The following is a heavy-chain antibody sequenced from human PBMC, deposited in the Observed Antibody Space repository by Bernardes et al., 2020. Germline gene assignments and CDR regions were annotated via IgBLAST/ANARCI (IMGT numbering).Heavy chain of an antibody. Sequence: VGSLSLSCVASGFTFSKYAMSWVRQAPGKGLEWVSVFSDSGGRTYYADSVKGRFTISRDNSKNTLYLQMNSLKADDTAVYYCAKGGWLDSWGQGTLVSVSS. CDR1: GFTFSKYA. CDR2: FSDSGGRT. V-gene: IGHV3-23*01. J-gene: IGHJ4*02. D-gene: IGHD2-15*01. CDR3: AKGGWLDS.